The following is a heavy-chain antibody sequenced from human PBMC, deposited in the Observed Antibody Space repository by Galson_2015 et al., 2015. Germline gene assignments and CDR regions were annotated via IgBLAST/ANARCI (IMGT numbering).Heavy chain of an antibody. Sequence: SVKVSCKASGFTFTSSAVQWVRQARGQRLEWIGWIVVGSGNTNYAQKFQERVTITRDMSTSTAYMELSSLRSEDTAVYYCAADDGHYGGNSGSWGQGTMVTVSS. CDR2: IVVGSGNT. J-gene: IGHJ3*01. CDR1: GFTFTSSA. V-gene: IGHV1-58*01. CDR3: AADDGHYGGNSGS. D-gene: IGHD4-23*01.